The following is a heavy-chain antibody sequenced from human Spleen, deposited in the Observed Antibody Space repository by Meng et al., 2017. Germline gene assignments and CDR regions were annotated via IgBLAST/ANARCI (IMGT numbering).Heavy chain of an antibody. V-gene: IGHV3-43D*04. CDR2: ISWDGGST. CDR3: ARARGSGSLYYFDY. CDR1: GFTFGDYA. Sequence: GGSLRLSCAASGFTFGDYAMHWVRQAPGKGLEWVSLISWDGGSTYYADSVKGRFTISRDNSKNSLYLQMNSLRAEDTALYYCARARGSGSLYYFDYWGQGTLVTVSS. J-gene: IGHJ4*02. D-gene: IGHD3-10*01.